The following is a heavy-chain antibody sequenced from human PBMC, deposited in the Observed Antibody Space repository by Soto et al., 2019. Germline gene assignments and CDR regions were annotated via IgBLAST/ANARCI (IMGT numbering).Heavy chain of an antibody. CDR2: ISPYNGNT. D-gene: IGHD3-10*01. Sequence: ASVKVSCKASGYTFTSYGLTWVRQAPGQGLEWMGWISPYNGNTDYTQKFQGRVTMTTDTSTSTAYMELRSLTYDDTAMYCCAREWDYYASRTYSNWFDPWGQGTLVTVSS. CDR3: AREWDYYASRTYSNWFDP. CDR1: GYTFTSYG. V-gene: IGHV1-18*01. J-gene: IGHJ5*02.